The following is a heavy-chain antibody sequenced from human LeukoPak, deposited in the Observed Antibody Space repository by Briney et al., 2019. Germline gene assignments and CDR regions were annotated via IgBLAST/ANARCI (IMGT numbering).Heavy chain of an antibody. CDR3: VRLVGGDIDY. V-gene: IGHV4-61*01. CDR2: IYYSGST. Sequence: SETLSLTCTVSGGSVSSGSYYWSWIRQPPGKGLEWIGYIYYSGSTNYNPSLKSRVTISVDTSKNQFSLKLSSVTAADTAVYYCVRLVGGDIDYWGQGTLVTVSS. CDR1: GGSVSSGSYY. J-gene: IGHJ4*02. D-gene: IGHD5-12*01.